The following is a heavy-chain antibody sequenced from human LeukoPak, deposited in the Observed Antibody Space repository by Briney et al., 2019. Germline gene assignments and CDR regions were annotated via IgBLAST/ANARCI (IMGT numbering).Heavy chain of an antibody. CDR3: ARDHDGAGKGVFDY. Sequence: GGSLRLSCAASGFTFSDYYMTWIRQAPGKGLEWLSYIGSSGTAIYYADSVKGRFTIARDNAKNSLYLQMNSLRAEDTAVYYCARDHDGAGKGVFDYWGQGTLVTVSS. V-gene: IGHV3-11*01. CDR1: GFTFSDYY. CDR2: IGSSGTAI. J-gene: IGHJ4*02. D-gene: IGHD1-14*01.